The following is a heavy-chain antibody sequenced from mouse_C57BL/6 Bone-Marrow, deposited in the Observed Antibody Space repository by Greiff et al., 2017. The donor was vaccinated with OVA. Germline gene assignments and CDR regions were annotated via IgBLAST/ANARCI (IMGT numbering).Heavy chain of an antibody. Sequence: VQLKESGGGLVKPGGSLKLSCAASGFTFSSYAMSWVRQTPEKRLEWVATISDGGSYTYYPDNVKGRFTISRDNAKNNLYLQRSHLKSEDTAMYYCAREELWHFDYWGQGTTLTVSS. D-gene: IGHD1-1*02. CDR3: AREELWHFDY. CDR2: ISDGGSYT. V-gene: IGHV5-4*01. J-gene: IGHJ2*01. CDR1: GFTFSSYA.